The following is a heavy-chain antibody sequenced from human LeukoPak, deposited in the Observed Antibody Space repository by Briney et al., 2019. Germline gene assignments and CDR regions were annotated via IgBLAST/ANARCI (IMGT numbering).Heavy chain of an antibody. J-gene: IGHJ4*02. D-gene: IGHD2-2*01. CDR1: GYTFTGYY. CDR2: INPNSGGT. Sequence: GASVKVSCKASGYTFTGYYMHWVRQAPGQGLEWMGWINPNSGGTNYAQKFQGRVTMTRNTSISTAYMELSRLRSDDTAVYYCAREGYCSSTSCYALKYWGQGTLVTVSS. CDR3: AREGYCSSTSCYALKY. V-gene: IGHV1-2*02.